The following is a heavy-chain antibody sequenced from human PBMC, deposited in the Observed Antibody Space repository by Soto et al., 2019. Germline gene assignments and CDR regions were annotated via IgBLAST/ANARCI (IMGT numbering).Heavy chain of an antibody. D-gene: IGHD3-10*01. V-gene: IGHV4-59*08. CDR2: VHHSWGS. Sequence: QVQLQESGPGLVKPSETLSLSCTVSGGSISSYYWSWFRQSPGKRMEWIGYVHHSWGSSYNPALQSRVAISLDTSKSPISLKLTSVTATDTAVYYCARQGFGPLHGLVDVWGQGTMVTVSS. CDR3: ARQGFGPLHGLVDV. CDR1: GGSISSYY. J-gene: IGHJ3*01.